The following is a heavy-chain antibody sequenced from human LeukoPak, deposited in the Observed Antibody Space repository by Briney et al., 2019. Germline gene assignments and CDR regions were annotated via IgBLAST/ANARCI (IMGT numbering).Heavy chain of an antibody. CDR2: IGYDGSNK. Sequence: GGSLRLSCAASGFTFSSYGMHWVRQAPGKGLEWVAVIGYDGSNKYYADSVKGRFTISRDNSKNTLYLQMNSLRAEDTAVYYCAKDSVGYDFWSGYSHFDYWGQGTLVTVSS. D-gene: IGHD3-3*01. V-gene: IGHV3-33*06. J-gene: IGHJ4*02. CDR1: GFTFSSYG. CDR3: AKDSVGYDFWSGYSHFDY.